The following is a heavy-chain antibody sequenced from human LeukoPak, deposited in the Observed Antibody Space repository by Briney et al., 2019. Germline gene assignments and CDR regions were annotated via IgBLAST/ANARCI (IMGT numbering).Heavy chain of an antibody. CDR1: GFSFSAYG. D-gene: IGHD4-17*01. J-gene: IGHJ4*02. Sequence: GGSLRLSCGTSGFSFSAYGMHWVRQAPGKGLEWVAVISYDGSNKYYADSVKGRFTISRDNSKNTLYLQMNSLRAEDTAVYYCARVLFSYGDYECVGYWGQGTLVTVSS. V-gene: IGHV3-30*03. CDR2: ISYDGSNK. CDR3: ARVLFSYGDYECVGY.